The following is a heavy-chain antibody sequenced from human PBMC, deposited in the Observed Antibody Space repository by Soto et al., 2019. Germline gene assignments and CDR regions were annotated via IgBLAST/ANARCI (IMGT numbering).Heavy chain of an antibody. J-gene: IGHJ4*02. Sequence: PSETLSLTCTVSGGSVSGYYWSWIRQPPGKGLEWIGEINHSGSTNYNPSLKSRVTISVDTSKNQFSLKLSSVTAADTAVYYCARARDYWGQGTLVTVSS. V-gene: IGHV4-34*01. CDR2: INHSGST. CDR1: GGSVSGYY. CDR3: ARARDY.